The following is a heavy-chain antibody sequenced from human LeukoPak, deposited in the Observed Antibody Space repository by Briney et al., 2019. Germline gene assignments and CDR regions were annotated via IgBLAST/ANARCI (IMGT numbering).Heavy chain of an antibody. CDR3: ARDWVRYCSGGSCYSPFDY. CDR1: GYTFTSYG. D-gene: IGHD2-15*01. Sequence: ASVKVSCKASGYTFTSYGISWVRQAPGQGLEWMGWISAYNGNTNYAQKLQGRVTMTTDTSTSTAYMELRSLRSDDTAVYYCARDWVRYCSGGSCYSPFDYWGQGTLVTVSS. J-gene: IGHJ4*02. CDR2: ISAYNGNT. V-gene: IGHV1-18*01.